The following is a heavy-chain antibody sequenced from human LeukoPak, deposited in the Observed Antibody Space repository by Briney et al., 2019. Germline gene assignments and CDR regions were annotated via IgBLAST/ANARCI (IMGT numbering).Heavy chain of an antibody. CDR3: AEWARYCTNGVCYYFDY. J-gene: IGHJ4*02. V-gene: IGHV3-23*01. Sequence: GGSLRLSCAASGFTFSSFPMSWVRQAPGKGLEWVSVISGGGVSTYYADSVKGRSTISRDNSKNTLYLQMNSLRAEDTAVYYCAEWARYCTNGVCYYFDYWGQGTLVTVSS. D-gene: IGHD2-8*01. CDR2: ISGGGVST. CDR1: GFTFSSFP.